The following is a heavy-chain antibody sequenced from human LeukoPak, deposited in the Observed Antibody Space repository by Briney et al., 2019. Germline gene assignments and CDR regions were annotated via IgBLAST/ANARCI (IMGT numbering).Heavy chain of an antibody. CDR3: ARLGYCSGGSCYSSRFYYYYYMDV. V-gene: IGHV4-34*01. CDR2: INHSGST. CDR1: GGSFRGYY. Sequence: SETLSLTCAVYGGSFRGYYWSWIRQPPGKGLEWIGEINHSGSTNYNPSLKSRVTISVDTSKNQFSLKLSSVTAADTAVYYCARLGYCSGGSCYSSRFYYYYYMDVWGKGTTVTVSS. J-gene: IGHJ6*03. D-gene: IGHD2-15*01.